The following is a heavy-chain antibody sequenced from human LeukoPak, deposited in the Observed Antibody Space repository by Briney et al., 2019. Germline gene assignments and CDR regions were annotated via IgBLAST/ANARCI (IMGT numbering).Heavy chain of an antibody. J-gene: IGHJ4*02. CDR1: GFTFSSYW. CDR3: GRELDWLPTLDY. D-gene: IGHD3-9*01. Sequence: QSGGSLRLSCAASGFTFSSYWMHWVRQAPGKGLVWVSRINSDGSSTRYADSVKGRFTISRDNAKNTLYLQMNSLRAEDTAVYYCGRELDWLPTLDYWGQGTLVTVSS. V-gene: IGHV3-74*01. CDR2: INSDGSST.